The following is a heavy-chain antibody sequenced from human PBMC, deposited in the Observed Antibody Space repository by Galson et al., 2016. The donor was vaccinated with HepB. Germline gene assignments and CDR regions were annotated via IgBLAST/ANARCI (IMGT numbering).Heavy chain of an antibody. V-gene: IGHV1-69*13. D-gene: IGHD3-9*01. CDR3: ASGDTAGYFLLRN. CDR2: NIPIFAKA. J-gene: IGHJ4*02. Sequence: SVKVSCKASGGSFSDLGISWLRQAPGQGLEWMGGNIPIFAKATYARQFQGRVTITADQSASTAYMELSSLRYEDTAIYFCASGDTAGYFLLRNWGQGTLVAVSS. CDR1: GGSFSDLG.